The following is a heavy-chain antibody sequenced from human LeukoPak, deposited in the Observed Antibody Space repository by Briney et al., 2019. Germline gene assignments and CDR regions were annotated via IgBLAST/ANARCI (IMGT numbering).Heavy chain of an antibody. D-gene: IGHD2-2*01. CDR1: GGTFSSYA. J-gene: IGHJ4*02. CDR2: IIPIFGTA. V-gene: IGHV1-69*13. CDR3: ARASGIVVVPAAFDY. Sequence: AASVKVSCKASGGTFSSYAISWVRQAPGQGLEWMGGIIPIFGTANYAQKFQGRVMITADESTSTAYMELSSLRSEDTAVYYCARASGIVVVPAAFDYWGQGTLVTVSS.